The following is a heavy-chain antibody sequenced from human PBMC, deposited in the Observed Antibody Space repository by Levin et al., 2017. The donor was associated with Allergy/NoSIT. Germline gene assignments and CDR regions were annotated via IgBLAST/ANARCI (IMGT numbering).Heavy chain of an antibody. CDR3: ARHAISPPYYSYYYMDV. V-gene: IGHV5-51*01. CDR2: IYPGDSDT. Sequence: GGSLRLSCKGSGYSFTNYWIGWVRQMPGKGLEWMGIIYPGDSDTRYSPSFQGPVTISADKSISTAYLQWSSLKASDTAMYYCARHAISPPYYSYYYMDVWGKGTTVTVSS. CDR1: GYSFTNYW. J-gene: IGHJ6*03.